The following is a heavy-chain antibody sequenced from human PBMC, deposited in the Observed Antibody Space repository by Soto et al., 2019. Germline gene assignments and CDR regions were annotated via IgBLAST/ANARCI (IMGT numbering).Heavy chain of an antibody. Sequence: SETLSLTCTVYGGSFSGYDWGWVRQQTGKGLEWIGSVYYSGSTYYNPSLESRVTISVDKSKNQFSLKLMSLSAADTAVYYCGRLEGLATISYYFDYWGQGALVTVSS. D-gene: IGHD3-9*01. J-gene: IGHJ4*02. V-gene: IGHV4-39*01. CDR2: VYYSGST. CDR1: GGSFSGYD. CDR3: GRLEGLATISYYFDY.